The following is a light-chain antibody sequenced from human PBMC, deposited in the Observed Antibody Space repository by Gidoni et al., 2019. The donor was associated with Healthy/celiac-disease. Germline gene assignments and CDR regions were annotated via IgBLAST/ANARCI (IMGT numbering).Light chain of an antibody. CDR3: MQALQTPPT. Sequence: IVMTQSPLSLPFTPGEPASISCMSSQSLLHSNGYNYLDWYLQKPGQSPQLLIYLGSNRASGVPDRFSGSGSGTDFTLKISSVEAEDVGVYYCMQALQTPPTFGQGTKVEIK. V-gene: IGKV2-28*01. CDR2: LGS. CDR1: QSLLHSNGYNY. J-gene: IGKJ1*01.